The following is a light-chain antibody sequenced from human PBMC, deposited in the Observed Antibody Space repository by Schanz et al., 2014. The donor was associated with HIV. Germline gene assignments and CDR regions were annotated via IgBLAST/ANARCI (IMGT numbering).Light chain of an antibody. CDR2: GVS. V-gene: IGLV2-14*03. J-gene: IGLJ2*01. Sequence: QSALTQPASVSGSPGQSITISCTGTNSDVGGYTYVSWYQHHPGKAPKLMIYGVSNRPSGVSNRFSGSKSGNTASLTISGLQAEDEADYYCSSYGGFNNFVVFGGGTKLTVL. CDR3: SSYGGFNNFVV. CDR1: NSDVGGYTY.